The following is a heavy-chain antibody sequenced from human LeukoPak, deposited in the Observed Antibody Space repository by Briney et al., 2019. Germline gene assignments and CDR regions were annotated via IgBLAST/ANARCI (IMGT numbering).Heavy chain of an antibody. Sequence: SETLSLICTVSGGSISRYYWSWIRQSPGKGLEWIGYIYRSGTTNYNPALKSRVTMSVDTSKNQFSLKLSSVTAADTAVYYCAREDPQTTVPEGMDVWGQGTTVTVSS. CDR1: GGSISRYY. D-gene: IGHD4-17*01. CDR3: AREDPQTTVPEGMDV. CDR2: IYRSGTT. V-gene: IGHV4-59*01. J-gene: IGHJ6*02.